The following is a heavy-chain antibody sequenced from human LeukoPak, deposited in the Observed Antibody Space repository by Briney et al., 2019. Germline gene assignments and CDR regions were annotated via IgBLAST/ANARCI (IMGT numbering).Heavy chain of an antibody. CDR2: INHSGST. CDR3: ARGRSRGYFDY. V-gene: IGHV4-34*01. CDR1: GGSFSGYY. D-gene: IGHD6-13*01. Sequence: SETLSLTCAAYGGSFSGYYWSWIRQPPGKGLEWIGEINHSGSTNYNPSLKSRVTISVDTSKNQFSLKLSSVAAADTAVYYCARGRSRGYFDYWSQGTLVTVSS. J-gene: IGHJ4*02.